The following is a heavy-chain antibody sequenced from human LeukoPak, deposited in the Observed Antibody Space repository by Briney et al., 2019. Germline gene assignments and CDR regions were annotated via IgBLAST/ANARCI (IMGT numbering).Heavy chain of an antibody. CDR2: ISYDGSNK. CDR1: GFTFSSYA. Sequence: GGSLRLSRAASGFTFSSYAMHWVRQAPGKGLEWVAVISYDGSNKYYADSVKGRFTISRDNSKNTLYLQMNSLRAEDTAVYYCASSYYYDSSGYPLDHDYWGQGTLVTVSS. J-gene: IGHJ4*02. CDR3: ASSYYYDSSGYPLDHDY. D-gene: IGHD3-22*01. V-gene: IGHV3-30-3*01.